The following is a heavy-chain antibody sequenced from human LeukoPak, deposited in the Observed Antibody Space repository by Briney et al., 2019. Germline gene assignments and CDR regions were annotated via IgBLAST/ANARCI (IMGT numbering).Heavy chain of an antibody. D-gene: IGHD2-15*01. CDR1: GFTFSSSA. J-gene: IGHJ5*02. V-gene: IGHV3-48*01. CDR2: ISSSSSTI. CDR3: ASFVVVAATSDGNWFDP. Sequence: GGSLRLSCTTSGFTFSSSAMSWVRQAPGKGLEWVSYISSSSSTIYYADSVKGRFTISRDNAKNSLYLQMNSLRAEDTAVYYCASFVVVAATSDGNWFDPWGQGTLVTVSS.